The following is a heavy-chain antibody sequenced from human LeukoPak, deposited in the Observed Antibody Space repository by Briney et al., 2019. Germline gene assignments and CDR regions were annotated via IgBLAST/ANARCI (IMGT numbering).Heavy chain of an antibody. D-gene: IGHD2-2*01. J-gene: IGHJ6*02. CDR1: GYTFTSYY. V-gene: IGHV1-46*01. Sequence: GASVKASCKASGYTFTSYYMHWVRQAPGQGLEWMGIINPSGGSTSYAQKFQGRVTMTRDTSTSTVYMELSSLRSEDTAVYYCARDGRAVVPAAINYGMDVWGQGTTVTVSS. CDR3: ARDGRAVVPAAINYGMDV. CDR2: INPSGGST.